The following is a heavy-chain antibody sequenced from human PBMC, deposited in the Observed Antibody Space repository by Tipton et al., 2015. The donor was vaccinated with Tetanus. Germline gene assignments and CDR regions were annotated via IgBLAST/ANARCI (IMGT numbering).Heavy chain of an antibody. V-gene: IGHV4-59*12. D-gene: IGHD2-2*01. CDR3: ARGLTSPSMGVWFDP. CDR2: VYHRGGT. CDR1: GGSITNYY. Sequence: TLSLTCTVSGGSITNYYWSWVRQSPGKGLEWIGYVYHRGGTIASPSLKSRVTISVDTSKNQFSLNLNSVTAADTAIYYCARGLTSPSMGVWFDPWGQGTLVTVSS. J-gene: IGHJ5*02.